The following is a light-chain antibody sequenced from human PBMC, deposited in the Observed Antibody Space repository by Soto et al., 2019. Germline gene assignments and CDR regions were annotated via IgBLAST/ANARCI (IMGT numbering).Light chain of an antibody. CDR2: AAS. CDR1: QNVNRY. V-gene: IGKV1-39*01. CDR3: QQYGSSFWT. J-gene: IGKJ1*01. Sequence: IQLTQSPSSLSASVGDRVTITCRTSQNVNRYLNWYQEQPGKAPKVLIYAASILQSGVPSRFSGSGSGTDFTLTISRLEPEDFAVYYCQQYGSSFWTFGQGTKVDIK.